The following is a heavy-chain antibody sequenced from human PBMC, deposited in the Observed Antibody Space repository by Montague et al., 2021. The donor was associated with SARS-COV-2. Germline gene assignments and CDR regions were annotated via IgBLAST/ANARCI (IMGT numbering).Heavy chain of an antibody. Sequence: SLRLSCAASGFIFSSFAMSWVRQAPGKGLEWVSAVRSSGGSPNYADSVKGRFTIYRDNSSNMLYLQMNGLRAEDTAVYYCAKDMWDLYHFDYWGQGTLVTVSS. CDR2: VRSSGGSP. CDR3: AKDMWDLYHFDY. J-gene: IGHJ4*02. V-gene: IGHV3-23*01. CDR1: GFIFSSFA. D-gene: IGHD1-26*01.